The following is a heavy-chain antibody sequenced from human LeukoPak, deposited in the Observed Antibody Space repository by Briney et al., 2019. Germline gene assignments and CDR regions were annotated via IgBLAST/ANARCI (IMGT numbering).Heavy chain of an antibody. CDR2: IKSKTDGGPT. Sequence: GGSLRLSCAASGFTFSNAWMSWVRQAPGKGLEWVGRIKSKTDGGPTDYAAPVKGRFTISRDDSKNTLYLQMNSLKTEDTAVYYCTTDRMATITLFDYWGQGTLVTVSS. J-gene: IGHJ4*02. V-gene: IGHV3-15*01. CDR1: GFTFSNAW. D-gene: IGHD5-24*01. CDR3: TTDRMATITLFDY.